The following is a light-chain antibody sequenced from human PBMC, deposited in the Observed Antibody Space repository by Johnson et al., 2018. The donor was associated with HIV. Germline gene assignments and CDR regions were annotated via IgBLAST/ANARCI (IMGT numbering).Light chain of an antibody. Sequence: QSVLTQPPSVSAAPGQKVNISCSGSSSNIGNNYVSWYQQLPGTAPKVLIYDNHKRPSGIPDRFSGSQSGTSATLGITGLQTGDEADYYCGTWDTSLSAGGVFGSGTKVTVL. CDR1: SSNIGNNY. V-gene: IGLV1-51*01. CDR3: GTWDTSLSAGGV. J-gene: IGLJ1*01. CDR2: DNH.